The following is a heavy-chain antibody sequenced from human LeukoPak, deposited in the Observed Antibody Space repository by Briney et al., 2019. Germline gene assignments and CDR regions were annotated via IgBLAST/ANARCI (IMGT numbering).Heavy chain of an antibody. CDR1: GGSITSYY. CDR3: ASSFAVAGYYHGMDV. D-gene: IGHD3-3*01. J-gene: IGHJ6*02. V-gene: IGHV4-4*07. CDR2: IHTGGST. Sequence: PSETLSLTCTVSGGSITSYYWSWIRQPAGKGLEWIGRIHTGGSTTYNPSLKSRVPMSVDTSKNQFSLKLTSVTATDTAMYYCASSFAVAGYYHGMDVWGQGTTVTVSS.